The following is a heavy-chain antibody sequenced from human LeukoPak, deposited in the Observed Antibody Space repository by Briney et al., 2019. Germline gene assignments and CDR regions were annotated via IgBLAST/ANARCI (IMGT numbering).Heavy chain of an antibody. CDR3: AREGATNTAMEYYFDY. V-gene: IGHV1-2*06. CDR2: INPNSGGT. D-gene: IGHD5-18*01. CDR1: GYTFTGYY. Sequence: ASVKVSCKASGYTFTGYYMHWVRQAPGQGLEWMGRINPNSGGTNYAQKFQGRVTMTRDTSISTAYMELSRLRSDDTAVYYCAREGATNTAMEYYFDYWGQGTLVTVSS. J-gene: IGHJ4*02.